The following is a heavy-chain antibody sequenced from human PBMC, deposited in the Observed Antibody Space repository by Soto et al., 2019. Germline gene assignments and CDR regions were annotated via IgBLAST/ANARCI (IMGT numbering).Heavy chain of an antibody. CDR2: IERDDDDN. V-gene: IGHV2-70*18. D-gene: IGHD3-16*01. CDR3: ARSIGGPRRFKGMDG. Sequence: TLSLTCTVSGGSISTYWWSWVRQPPGKALEWLALIERDDDDNYYSTSLKTRLTISKDTRKNQMVLTMANMDPADTGTYDCARSIGGPRRFKGMDGWGQGTTVTVSS. CDR1: GGSISTYW. J-gene: IGHJ6*02.